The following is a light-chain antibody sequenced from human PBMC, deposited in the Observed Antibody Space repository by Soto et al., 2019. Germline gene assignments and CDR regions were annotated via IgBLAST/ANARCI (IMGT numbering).Light chain of an antibody. V-gene: IGLV2-14*01. CDR1: SSDVGGYDY. J-gene: IGLJ2*01. CDR3: SSFTSSNTVI. CDR2: EVS. Sequence: QSVLTQPASVSGSPGQSITISCTGTSSDVGGYDYVSWYQQHPGKAPKLMIYEVSNGPSGVSNRFSVSKSGNTASLTISGLQAEDEADYYCSSFTSSNTVIFGGGTKLTVL.